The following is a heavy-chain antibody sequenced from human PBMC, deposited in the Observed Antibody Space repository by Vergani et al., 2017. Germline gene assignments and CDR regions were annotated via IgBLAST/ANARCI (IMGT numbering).Heavy chain of an antibody. J-gene: IGHJ4*02. V-gene: IGHV3-23*01. CDR1: GFTFSSYA. D-gene: IGHD5-12*01. CDR2: ISGSGGST. CDR3: AKTSSGYSGPLHLRGYYFDY. Sequence: EVQLLESGGGLVQPGGSLRLSCAASGFTFSSYAMSWVRQAPGKGLEWVSAISGSGGSTYYADFVKGRFTISRDNSKNTLYLQMNSLRAEDTAVYYCAKTSSGYSGPLHLRGYYFDYWGQGTLVTVSS.